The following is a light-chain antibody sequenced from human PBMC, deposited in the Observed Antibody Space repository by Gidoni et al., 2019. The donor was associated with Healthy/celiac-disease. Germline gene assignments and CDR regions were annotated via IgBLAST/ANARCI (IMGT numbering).Light chain of an antibody. CDR1: QDISNY. Sequence: DIQMTQSPSSLSASVGDRVTITCQASQDISNYLNWYQQKPGKAPKLLIYDASNWETGGPSRVSGSGSGTDFTFTISSLQTEDIATYYCQQYDNLPIIFTFGPGTKVDIK. J-gene: IGKJ3*01. CDR2: DAS. CDR3: QQYDNLPIIFT. V-gene: IGKV1-33*01.